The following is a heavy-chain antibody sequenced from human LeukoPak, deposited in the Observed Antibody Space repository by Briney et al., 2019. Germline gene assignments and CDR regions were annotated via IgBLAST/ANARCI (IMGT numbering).Heavy chain of an antibody. CDR2: INHSGST. CDR1: GGSSSGYY. Sequence: PSETLSLTCAVYGGSSSGYYWTWIRQPPGKGLEWIGEINHSGSTNYNPSLKSRVTISADTSKNQFSLKMRSVTAADTAVYYCARARETVAIDYWGQGTLVTVSS. J-gene: IGHJ4*02. D-gene: IGHD5-12*01. CDR3: ARARETVAIDY. V-gene: IGHV4-34*01.